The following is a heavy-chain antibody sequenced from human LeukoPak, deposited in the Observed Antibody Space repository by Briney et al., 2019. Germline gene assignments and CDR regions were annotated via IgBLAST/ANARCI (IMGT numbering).Heavy chain of an antibody. D-gene: IGHD1-26*01. J-gene: IGHJ4*02. CDR3: ARVGATTRSFDY. Sequence: PSETLSLTCTVSGASISYHYWNWIRQPPGKGLEWIGFVYYSGTTYYNPSLKSRVTISVDTSKNQFSLKVSSVTAADTAVYYCARVGATTRSFDYWGQGALVTVSS. V-gene: IGHV4-59*11. CDR1: GASISYHY. CDR2: VYYSGTT.